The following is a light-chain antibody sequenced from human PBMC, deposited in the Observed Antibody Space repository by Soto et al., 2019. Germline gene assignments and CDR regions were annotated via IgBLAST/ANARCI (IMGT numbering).Light chain of an antibody. CDR1: QGISSY. V-gene: IGKV1-9*01. CDR2: DAS. CDR3: QQYYSYWLT. Sequence: IQLSQSPSSLSASVGDRVTITCRASQGISSYLGWYQQKPGKAPNLLIYDASTLHSGVPSRFSGGGSETEFSLTISCLQSEDFATYYCQQYYSYWLTFGGGTKVDIK. J-gene: IGKJ4*01.